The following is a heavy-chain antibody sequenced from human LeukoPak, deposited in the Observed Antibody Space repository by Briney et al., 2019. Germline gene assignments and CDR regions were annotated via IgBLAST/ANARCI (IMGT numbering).Heavy chain of an antibody. Sequence: PGGSLRLSCAASGFTFRSYRMSWVRQAPGKGLEWVAEIKEDANAEYYVDSVSGGFIISRDNAKNSLFLQMYSLRADDTAVYYCARAGYCTSNSCYSPNFYYMDVWGKGTTVAVSS. V-gene: IGHV3-7*01. CDR1: GFTFRSYR. D-gene: IGHD2-2*01. CDR2: IKEDANAE. J-gene: IGHJ6*03. CDR3: ARAGYCTSNSCYSPNFYYMDV.